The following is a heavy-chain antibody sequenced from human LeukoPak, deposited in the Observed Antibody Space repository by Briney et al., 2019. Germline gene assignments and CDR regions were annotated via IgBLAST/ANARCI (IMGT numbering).Heavy chain of an antibody. D-gene: IGHD6-6*01. J-gene: IGHJ4*02. CDR2: IYYSGST. Sequence: SQTLSLTCTVSGGSISSGDYYWSWIRQPPGKGLEWIGYIYYSGSTYYNPSLKSRVTISVDTSKNQFSLKLSSVTAADTAVYYCARDQHGSSSIDYWGQGTLVTVSP. CDR1: GGSISSGDYY. V-gene: IGHV4-30-4*08. CDR3: ARDQHGSSSIDY.